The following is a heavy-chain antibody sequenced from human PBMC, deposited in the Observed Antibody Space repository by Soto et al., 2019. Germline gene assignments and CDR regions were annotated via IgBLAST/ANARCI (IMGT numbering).Heavy chain of an antibody. J-gene: IGHJ6*02. D-gene: IGHD2-21*01. V-gene: IGHV1-69*06. CDR2: IIPLMRTV. CDR1: GGTFASYS. Sequence: QAQLVQSGVEVKKPGSSVNVSCKASGGTFASYSITWLRQAPGQRLEWMGEIIPLMRTVNYAQKFQDRVTITGDRSTSTVYMALNSLRADDTAVYYCARDPVDLFGYLDVWGQGTTVTVSS. CDR3: ARDPVDLFGYLDV.